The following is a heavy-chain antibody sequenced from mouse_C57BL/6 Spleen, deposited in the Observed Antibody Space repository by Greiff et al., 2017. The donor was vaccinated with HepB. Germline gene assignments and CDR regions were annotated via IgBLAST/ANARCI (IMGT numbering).Heavy chain of an antibody. CDR1: GYTFTSYW. CDR3: ARFYYGNTEGYFDV. CDR2: IDPSASYT. V-gene: IGHV1-59*01. J-gene: IGHJ1*03. D-gene: IGHD2-1*01. Sequence: VQLQQPGAELVRPGTSVKLSCKASGYTFTSYWMHWVKQRPGQGLEWIGVIDPSASYTNYNQKFKGKATLTVDTSSSTAYMQLSSLTSEDSAVYYCARFYYGNTEGYFDVWGTGTTVTVSS.